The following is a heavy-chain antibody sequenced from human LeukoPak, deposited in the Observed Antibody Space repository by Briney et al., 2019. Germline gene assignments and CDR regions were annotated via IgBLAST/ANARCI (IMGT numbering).Heavy chain of an antibody. Sequence: SETLSLTCAVYGGSFSGYYWSWIRQPPGKGLEWIGEINHSGSTNYNPSLKSRVTISVDTSKNQFSLKLSSVTAADTAVYYCARVAFYCSSTSCYVTECDPWGQGTLVTVSS. V-gene: IGHV4-34*01. CDR3: ARVAFYCSSTSCYVTECDP. D-gene: IGHD2-2*01. CDR2: INHSGST. J-gene: IGHJ5*02. CDR1: GGSFSGYY.